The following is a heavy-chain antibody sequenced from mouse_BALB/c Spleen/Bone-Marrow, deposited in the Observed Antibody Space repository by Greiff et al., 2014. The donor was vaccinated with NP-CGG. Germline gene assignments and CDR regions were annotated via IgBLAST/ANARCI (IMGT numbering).Heavy chain of an antibody. J-gene: IGHJ4*01. CDR2: IDPANGNT. CDR3: ARWEYYAMDY. D-gene: IGHD4-1*01. V-gene: IGHV14-3*02. Sequence: EVQLQQSGAELVKPGASVKLSCTASGFNIKDTYMHWVKQRPEQGLEWIGRIDPANGNTKYDPKFQGKATITANTSSNTAYLQLSSLTSEDTAVYYCARWEYYAMDYWGQGTSVTVSS. CDR1: GFNIKDTY.